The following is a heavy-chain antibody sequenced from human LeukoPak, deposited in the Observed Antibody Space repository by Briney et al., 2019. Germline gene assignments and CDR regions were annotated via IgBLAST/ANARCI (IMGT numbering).Heavy chain of an antibody. CDR1: GGSIYSSSYY. D-gene: IGHD2-15*01. V-gene: IGHV4-61*05. CDR2: IYYSGST. Sequence: SETLSLTCTVSGGSIYSSSYYWGWIRQPPGKGLEWIGYIYYSGSTNYNPSLKSRVTISVDTSKNQFSLKLSSVTAADTAVYYCAKSGLNRFDYWGQGTLVTVSS. CDR3: AKSGLNRFDY. J-gene: IGHJ4*02.